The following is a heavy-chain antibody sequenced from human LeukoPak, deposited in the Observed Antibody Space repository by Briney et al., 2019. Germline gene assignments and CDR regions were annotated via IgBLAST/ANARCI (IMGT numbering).Heavy chain of an antibody. V-gene: IGHV1-3*01. J-gene: IGHJ4*01. CDR1: GYTFTNYA. D-gene: IGHD5/OR15-5a*01. CDR3: ARLISDCAAINCFKGYFGY. Sequence: GASVKVSCKASGYTFTNYAMHWVRLAPGQSLEWMGWINAGNGNTKYSQKFQDRVTMTSDTSANIAYMELSSLGSEDTAVYYCARLISDCAAINCFKGYFGYWGQGTPVTVSS. CDR2: INAGNGNT.